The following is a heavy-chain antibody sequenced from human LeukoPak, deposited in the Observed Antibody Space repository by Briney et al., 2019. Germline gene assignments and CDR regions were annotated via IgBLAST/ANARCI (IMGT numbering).Heavy chain of an antibody. Sequence: SETLSLTCTVSGGSISSGDYYWSWIRQPPGTGLEWIGEINHSGSTNYNPSLKSRVTISVDTSKNQFSLKLSSVTAADTAVYYCARGRRRPGQLDYWGQGTLVTVSS. CDR3: ARGRRRPGQLDY. D-gene: IGHD1-14*01. V-gene: IGHV4-39*07. J-gene: IGHJ4*02. CDR1: GGSISSGDYY. CDR2: INHSGST.